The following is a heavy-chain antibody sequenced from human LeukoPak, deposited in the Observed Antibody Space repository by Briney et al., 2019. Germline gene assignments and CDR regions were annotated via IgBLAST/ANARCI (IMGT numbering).Heavy chain of an antibody. CDR1: GYTFTAYY. J-gene: IGHJ4*02. V-gene: IGHV1-2*02. CDR3: ARGISGYDS. CDR2: INPDSGGT. D-gene: IGHD5-12*01. Sequence: ASVKVSCKASGYTFTAYYMHWVRQAPGQGLEWMGWINPDSGGTKYAQKFQDRVTMTRATSINTAYMELNSLIYDDTAVYYCARGISGYDSWGQGTQVTVSS.